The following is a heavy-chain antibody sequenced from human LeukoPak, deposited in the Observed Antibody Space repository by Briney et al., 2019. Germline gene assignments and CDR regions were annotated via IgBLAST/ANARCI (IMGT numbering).Heavy chain of an antibody. Sequence: PGGSLRLSCAASGFAFSSYAMSWVRQAPGKGLEWVSAISGSGGSTYYADSVKGRFTISRDNSKNTLYLQMNSLRAEDTAVYYCANTPLDSSGWYRDYWGQGTLVTVSS. J-gene: IGHJ4*02. D-gene: IGHD6-19*01. CDR1: GFAFSSYA. V-gene: IGHV3-23*01. CDR3: ANTPLDSSGWYRDY. CDR2: ISGSGGST.